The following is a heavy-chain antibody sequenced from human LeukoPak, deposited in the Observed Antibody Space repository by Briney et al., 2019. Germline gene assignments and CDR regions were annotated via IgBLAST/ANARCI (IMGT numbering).Heavy chain of an antibody. CDR1: GFTFSSYG. D-gene: IGHD1-26*01. CDR3: ANSGFDY. J-gene: IGHJ4*02. V-gene: IGHV3-30*18. Sequence: PGGSLRLSCAASGFTFSSYGMHWVRQAPGKGLEWVAVISYDGSNKYYADSVKGRFTISRDNSKNTLYLQMNSLRAEDTAVYYCANSGFDYWGQGTLVTVSS. CDR2: ISYDGSNK.